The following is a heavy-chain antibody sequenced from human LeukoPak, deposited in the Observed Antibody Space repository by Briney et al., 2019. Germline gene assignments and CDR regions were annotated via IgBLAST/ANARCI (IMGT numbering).Heavy chain of an antibody. CDR2: ISYDGSNK. J-gene: IGHJ4*02. Sequence: GGSLRLSCAASGFTFSSYGMHWVRQAPGKGLEWVAVISYDGSNKYYADSVKGRFTISRDNSKNTLYLQMNSLRAEDTAVYYCAIHDNRYDSSGPIDYWGQGTLVTVSS. V-gene: IGHV3-30*03. CDR1: GFTFSSYG. CDR3: AIHDNRYDSSGPIDY. D-gene: IGHD3-22*01.